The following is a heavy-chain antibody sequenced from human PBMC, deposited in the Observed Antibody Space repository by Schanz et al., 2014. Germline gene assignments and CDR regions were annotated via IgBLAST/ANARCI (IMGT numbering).Heavy chain of an antibody. J-gene: IGHJ6*02. CDR3: VKDLQRELLRDDHYYGMDV. CDR1: GFTFSKYG. V-gene: IGHV3-33*06. CDR2: IWYDGNNK. D-gene: IGHD1-26*01. Sequence: QVQLVESGGGVVQPGRSLRLSCAASGFTFSKYGMHWVRQAPGKGLEWVAVIWYDGNNKFYADSVKGRFIISRDNSKNTLDLQMNSLRAEDTAVYYCVKDLQRELLRDDHYYGMDVWGQGTTVTVSS.